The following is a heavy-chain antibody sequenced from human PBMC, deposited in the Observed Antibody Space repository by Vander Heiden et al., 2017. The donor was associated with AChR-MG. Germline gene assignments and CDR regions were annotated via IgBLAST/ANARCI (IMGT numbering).Heavy chain of an antibody. CDR1: GGSISSGGYY. D-gene: IGHD2-2*01. Sequence: QVQLQESGPGLVKPSQTLSLTCTVSGGSISSGGYYWSWIRQHPRKGLEWIGYIYYSGSTYYNPSLKSRVTISVDTSKNQFSLKLSSVTAADTAVYYCARRDCSSTSCYFDYWGQGTLVTVSS. V-gene: IGHV4-31*03. J-gene: IGHJ4*02. CDR2: IYYSGST. CDR3: ARRDCSSTSCYFDY.